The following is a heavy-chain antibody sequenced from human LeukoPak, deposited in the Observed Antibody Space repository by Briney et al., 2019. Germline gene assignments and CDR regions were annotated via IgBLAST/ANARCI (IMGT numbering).Heavy chain of an antibody. CDR3: ARVTAYYDILTGYLPDAFDI. Sequence: TSETLSLTCTVYGGSISSYYWSWIRQPPGKGLEWIGYIYYSGSTNYNPSLKSRVTISVDTSKNQFSLKLSSVTAADTAVYYCARVTAYYDILTGYLPDAFDIWGQGTMVTVSS. CDR1: GGSISSYY. D-gene: IGHD3-9*01. CDR2: IYYSGST. V-gene: IGHV4-59*01. J-gene: IGHJ3*02.